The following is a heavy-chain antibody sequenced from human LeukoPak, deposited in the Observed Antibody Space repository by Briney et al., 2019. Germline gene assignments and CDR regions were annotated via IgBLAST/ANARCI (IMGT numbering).Heavy chain of an antibody. V-gene: IGHV4-30-2*01. CDR1: XGSISSGGYX. J-gene: IGHJ5*02. Sequence: SQXXXLTCXXSXGSISSGGYXWSWLRQPPGKGLEWIGYIYHSGSTYYNPSLKSRVTISVDRSKNQFSLKLSSVTAADTAVCYCARTSYGSGTNNWFDPWGQGTLVTVSS. CDR2: IYHSGST. CDR3: ARTSYGSGTNNWFDP. D-gene: IGHD3-10*01.